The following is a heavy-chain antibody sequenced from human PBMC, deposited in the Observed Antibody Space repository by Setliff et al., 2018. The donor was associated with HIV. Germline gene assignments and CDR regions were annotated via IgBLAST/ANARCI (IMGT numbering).Heavy chain of an antibody. CDR1: SGSVSRSDYY. CDR3: ARDRYSGSSTDY. CDR2: IYWSGLT. Sequence: NPSETLSLTCTVSSGSVSRSDYYWGWIRQTPGKGLEWIRSIYWSGLTYYNPSLKSRVTISVDTSKNQFSLRLNSVTAADAAVYYCARDRYSGSSTDYWGQGTLVTVSS. J-gene: IGHJ4*02. D-gene: IGHD1-26*01. V-gene: IGHV4-39*02.